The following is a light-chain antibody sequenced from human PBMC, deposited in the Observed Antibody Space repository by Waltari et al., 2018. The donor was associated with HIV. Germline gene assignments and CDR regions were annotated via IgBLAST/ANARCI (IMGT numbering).Light chain of an antibody. V-gene: IGLV2-14*01. J-gene: IGLJ1*01. CDR1: SSDVGGYNS. CDR3: SSYTSSSTLYV. CDR2: DVS. Sequence: QSALTQPASVSGSPGQSITISCTGTSSDVGGYNSVSWYQQNPGQAPELMIYDVSNRPSGVSTRFSVSGAVNTASLTISGLQAEDEADYYCSSYTSSSTLYVFGAGTKVTVL.